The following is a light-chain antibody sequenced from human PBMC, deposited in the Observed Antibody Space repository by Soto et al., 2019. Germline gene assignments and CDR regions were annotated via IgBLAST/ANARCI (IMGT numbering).Light chain of an antibody. J-gene: IGKJ4*01. CDR2: RAS. CDR3: QQYASSPLT. Sequence: DSVLTQSPGTLSLSPGERATLSCRASQSVGRDFLAWYQHKPGQAPRLLIHRASSRATGIPDRFSGSGSGTDFILTISRLEPEDFALYYCQQYASSPLTFGGGTKVEIK. V-gene: IGKV3-20*01. CDR1: QSVGRDF.